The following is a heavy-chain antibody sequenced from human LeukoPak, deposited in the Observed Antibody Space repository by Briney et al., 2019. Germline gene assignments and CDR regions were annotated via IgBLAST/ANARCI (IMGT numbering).Heavy chain of an antibody. D-gene: IGHD6-13*01. CDR2: INNSGST. CDR1: GGSFSGYY. V-gene: IGHV4-34*01. J-gene: IGHJ4*02. Sequence: SETLSLTCAVYGGSFSGYYWSWIRQPPGKGLEWIGEINNSGSTNYNPSLKSRVTISVDTSKNQFSLKLSSVTAADTAVYYCARGPPDSSSWYQSWERGHWGQGPLVTVSS. CDR3: ARGPPDSSSWYQSWERGH.